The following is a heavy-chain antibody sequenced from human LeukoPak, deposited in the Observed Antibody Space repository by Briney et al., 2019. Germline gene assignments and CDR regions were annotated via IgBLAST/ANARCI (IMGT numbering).Heavy chain of an antibody. CDR3: AREGLHSSSWYQYYYYGMDV. V-gene: IGHV1-18*01. CDR1: GYTFTSYG. Sequence: ASVKVSCKASGYTFTSYGISWVRQAPGQGLEWMGWISAYKGNTNYAQKLQGRVTMTTDTSTSTAYMELRSLRSDDTAVYYCAREGLHSSSWYQYYYYGMDVWGQGTTVTVSS. D-gene: IGHD6-13*01. CDR2: ISAYKGNT. J-gene: IGHJ6*02.